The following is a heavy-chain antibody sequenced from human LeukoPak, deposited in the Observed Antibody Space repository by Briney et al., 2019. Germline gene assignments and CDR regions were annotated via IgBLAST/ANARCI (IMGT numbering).Heavy chain of an antibody. CDR3: ARGPSTMVRGVTYYMDV. J-gene: IGHJ6*03. CDR1: GGTFISYA. D-gene: IGHD3-10*01. V-gene: IGHV1-69*05. Sequence: ASVTVSFKASGGTFISYAISWVRQAPGQGLEWMGGIIPIFGTANYAQKFQGRVTITTDESTSTAYMELSSLRSEDTAVYYCARGPSTMVRGVTYYMDVWGKGTTVTVSS. CDR2: IIPIFGTA.